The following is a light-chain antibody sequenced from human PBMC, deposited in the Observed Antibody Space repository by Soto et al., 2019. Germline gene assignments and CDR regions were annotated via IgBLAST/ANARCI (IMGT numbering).Light chain of an antibody. CDR2: SNS. Sequence: QPVLTQPPSASGTPGQRVTFSCSGSSSNIGGNTVSWFQHLPRTAPKLLIFSNSQRPSGVPDRFSGAKSGTSASLAISGLQSEDEANSYCATWDDGLSAYVFGTGTKLTVL. CDR1: SSNIGGNT. J-gene: IGLJ1*01. V-gene: IGLV1-44*01. CDR3: ATWDDGLSAYV.